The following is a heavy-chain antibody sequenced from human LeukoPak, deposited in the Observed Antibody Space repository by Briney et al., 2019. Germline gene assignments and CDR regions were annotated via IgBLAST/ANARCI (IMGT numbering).Heavy chain of an antibody. Sequence: SVKVSCKASGGTLSSYAISWVRQAPGQGLEWMGRIIPIFGTANYAQKFQGRVTITTDESTSTAYMELSSLRSEDTAVYYCARAKGELRAFDIWGQGTMVTVSS. J-gene: IGHJ3*02. CDR1: GGTLSSYA. V-gene: IGHV1-69*05. CDR3: ARAKGELRAFDI. CDR2: IIPIFGTA. D-gene: IGHD1-26*01.